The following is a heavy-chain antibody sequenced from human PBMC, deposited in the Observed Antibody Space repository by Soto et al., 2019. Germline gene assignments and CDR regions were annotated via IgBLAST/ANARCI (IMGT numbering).Heavy chain of an antibody. J-gene: IGHJ4*02. D-gene: IGHD3-22*01. CDR3: ARDQGYYDSSGYFDF. V-gene: IGHV3-11*01. CDR1: GFTFSDYY. CDR2: ISSSGSII. Sequence: QVQLVASGGGLVKPRGSLRLSCASSGFTFSDYYMSWIRQAPGRGLEWVSYISSSGSIIYYAASVKGRFTISRDNAKNSLYLQMNSLRAEDTAVYYCARDQGYYDSSGYFDFWGQGTLVTVSS.